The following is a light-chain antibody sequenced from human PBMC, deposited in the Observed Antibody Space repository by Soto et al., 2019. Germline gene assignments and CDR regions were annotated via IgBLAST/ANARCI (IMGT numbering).Light chain of an antibody. J-gene: IGKJ1*01. CDR1: ESITNR. V-gene: IGKV1-5*01. CDR3: QHYGGMWA. Sequence: DIHMTQSPSTLSASLGDRVTITCRASESITNRLAWYQQKPGKAPKVLIYDAYFMESGVPSRFSGTGYGTEFILTINNLQPQDFATYCCQHYGGMWAFGEGTKVEIK. CDR2: DAY.